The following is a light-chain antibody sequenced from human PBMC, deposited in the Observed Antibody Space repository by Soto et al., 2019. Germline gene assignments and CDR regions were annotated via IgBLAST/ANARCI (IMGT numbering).Light chain of an antibody. J-gene: IGKJ1*01. V-gene: IGKV3-15*01. CDR3: QQYGGSPRT. Sequence: EIVMTQSPATLSVSPGERATLSCRASQTVSSNLAWYQQRPGQAPRLLIYGASTRATDIPARFSGSGSETEFTLTISSLQSEDFAVYYCQQYGGSPRTFGQGTKV. CDR2: GAS. CDR1: QTVSSN.